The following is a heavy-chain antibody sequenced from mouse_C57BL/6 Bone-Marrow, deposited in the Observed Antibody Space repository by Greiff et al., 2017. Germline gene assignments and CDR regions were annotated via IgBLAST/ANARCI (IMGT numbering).Heavy chain of an antibody. J-gene: IGHJ3*01. V-gene: IGHV3-6*01. CDR1: GYSITSGYY. D-gene: IGHD1-1*01. CDR2: ISYDGSN. CDR3: ARGGPYYSRFAY. Sequence: EVQLQESGPGLVKPSQSLSLTCSVTGYSITSGYYWNWIRQFPGNKLEWMGYISYDGSNNYNPSLKNRISITRDTSKNQFFLKLNSVTTEDTATYYCARGGPYYSRFAYWGQGTLVTVSA.